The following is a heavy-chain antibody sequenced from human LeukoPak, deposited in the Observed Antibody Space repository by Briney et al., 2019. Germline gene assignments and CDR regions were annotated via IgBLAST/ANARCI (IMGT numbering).Heavy chain of an antibody. Sequence: PSETLSLTCTVSGGSISSYYWSWIRQPPGKGLEWVGYIYYSGSTNYNPSLKSRVTISVDTSKNQFSLKLSSVTAADTAVYYCASFSSSWAPGAFDIWGQGTMVTVSS. CDR3: ASFSSSWAPGAFDI. CDR1: GGSISSYY. D-gene: IGHD6-13*01. J-gene: IGHJ3*02. V-gene: IGHV4-59*01. CDR2: IYYSGST.